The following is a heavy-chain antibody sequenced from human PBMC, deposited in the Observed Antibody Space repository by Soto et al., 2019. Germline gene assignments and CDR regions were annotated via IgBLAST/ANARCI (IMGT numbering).Heavy chain of an antibody. CDR1: GYSFTAYR. Sequence: GASVKVSCKASGYSFTAYRIHWVRQAPGQGLEWMGWINPNSGATTYAPRFQGRVTMTRDTSSKTAYMEVSRLTSDDTALYYCARDRGLRRGNTDTGGSSRTWSDPRGKGTLVTVSS. CDR2: INPNSGAT. D-gene: IGHD3-16*01. V-gene: IGHV1-2*02. J-gene: IGHJ5*02. CDR3: ARDRGLRRGNTDTGGSSRTWSDP.